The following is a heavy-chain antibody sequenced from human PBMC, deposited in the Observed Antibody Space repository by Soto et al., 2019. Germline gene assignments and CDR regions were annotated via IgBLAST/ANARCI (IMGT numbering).Heavy chain of an antibody. CDR3: TRESYDFRSAPTRYYNHYLDV. V-gene: IGHV4-59*01. CDR2: IYYSGST. J-gene: IGHJ6*03. D-gene: IGHD3-3*01. Sequence: SETLSLTCTVSGGSISSYYWSWIRQPPGKGLEWIGYIYYSGSTNYNPSLKSRVTISVDTSKNQFSLKLSSVTAAQTAVYYCTRESYDFRSAPTRYYNHYLDVGGKLPTV. CDR1: GGSISSYY.